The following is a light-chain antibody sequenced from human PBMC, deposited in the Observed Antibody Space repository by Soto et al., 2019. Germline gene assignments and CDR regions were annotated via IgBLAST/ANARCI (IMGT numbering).Light chain of an antibody. J-gene: IGKJ1*01. CDR1: QGISNY. CDR3: LRHDLYPWT. V-gene: IGKV1-17*03. CDR2: AAS. Sequence: DIQMTQSPSAMSASVGDRVNITCRASQGISNYLAWVQLKPGKVPKRLMYAASTLQSGVPSRFRGSGSGTEFTLTISSLQPEDFATYYCLRHDLYPWTFGQGTKVDI.